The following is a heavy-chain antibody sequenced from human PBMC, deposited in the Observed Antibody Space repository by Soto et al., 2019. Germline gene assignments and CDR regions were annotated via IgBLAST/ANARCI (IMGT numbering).Heavy chain of an antibody. CDR1: GGSXSRDGYY. D-gene: IGHD3-22*01. V-gene: IGHV4-31*02. J-gene: IGHJ4*02. CDR3: ARDLSHPGIDDSSGYYDR. CDR2: IHNSGST. Sequence: SETLSLTCTVSGGSXSRDGYYWTWIRQHPREGLEWIGYIHNSGSTFYNSSLKSRVTISIDTSKNQFSLKLRSVTAADTAVYYCARDLSHPGIDDSSGYYDRWGLGTLVTVSS.